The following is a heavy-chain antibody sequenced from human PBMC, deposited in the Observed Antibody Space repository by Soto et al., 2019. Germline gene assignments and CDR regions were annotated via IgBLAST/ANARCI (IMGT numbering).Heavy chain of an antibody. Sequence: PGGSLRLSCAASGFTFSSYGMHWVRQAPGKGLEWVAVISYDGSNKYYADSVKGRFTISRDNSKNTLYLQMNSLRAEDTAVYYCAKAKYYPAGYFDYWGQGTLVTVSS. V-gene: IGHV3-30*18. J-gene: IGHJ4*02. CDR3: AKAKYYPAGYFDY. CDR2: ISYDGSNK. CDR1: GFTFSSYG. D-gene: IGHD3-10*01.